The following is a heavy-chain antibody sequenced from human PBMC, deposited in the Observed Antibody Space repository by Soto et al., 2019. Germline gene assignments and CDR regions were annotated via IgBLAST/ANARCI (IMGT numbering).Heavy chain of an antibody. CDR2: FRSSGDDGTT. CDR1: GFTLSSYS. D-gene: IGHD3-10*01. CDR3: AKKVNSGSGSQYFDY. V-gene: IGHV3-23*01. Sequence: GVSLRLSCAASGFTLSSYSMSWVRQAPGKGLEWVSGFRSSGDDGTTYYADSVKGRFTISRDNSKNTLFLQMNSLRAEDTAIYYCAKKVNSGSGSQYFDYWRQGTLVTVSS. J-gene: IGHJ4*02.